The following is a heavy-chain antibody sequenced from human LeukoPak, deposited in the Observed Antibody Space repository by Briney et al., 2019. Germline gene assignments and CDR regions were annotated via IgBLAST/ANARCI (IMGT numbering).Heavy chain of an antibody. V-gene: IGHV4-59*01. CDR2: IYYSGST. D-gene: IGHD6-19*01. Sequence: SETLSLTCTVSGGSISSYYWSWIRQPPGKGLEWIGYIYYSGSTNYNPSLKSRVTISVDTSKNQFSLKLSSVTAADTAVYYCARVFSVAGTFDYWGQGTLVTVSS. CDR3: ARVFSVAGTFDY. CDR1: GGSISSYY. J-gene: IGHJ4*02.